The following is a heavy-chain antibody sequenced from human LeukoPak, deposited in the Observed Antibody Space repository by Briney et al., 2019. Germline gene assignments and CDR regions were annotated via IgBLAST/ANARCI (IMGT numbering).Heavy chain of an antibody. CDR1: GYSFTSYW. V-gene: IGHV5-51*01. D-gene: IGHD5-24*01. CDR2: IYPGDSDT. J-gene: IGHJ5*02. CDR3: ARRRFRDGYNFQGGIFSAWFDP. Sequence: GESLKISCKGSGYSFTSYWIGWVRQMPGKGLEWMGIIYPGDSDTRYSPSFQGQVTISADKSISTAYLQWSSLKASDTARYYCARRRFRDGYNFQGGIFSAWFDPWGQGTLVSVSS.